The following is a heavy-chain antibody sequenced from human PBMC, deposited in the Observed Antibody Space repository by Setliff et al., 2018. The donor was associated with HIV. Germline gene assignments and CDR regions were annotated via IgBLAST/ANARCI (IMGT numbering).Heavy chain of an antibody. CDR1: GGAFSSYA. D-gene: IGHD3-3*02. CDR2: IIPIFGTA. CDR3: TRKLAPGHGMDV. V-gene: IGHV1-69*05. Sequence: ASVKVSCKASGGAFSSYALSWVRQAPGQGLEWMGGIIPIFGTANYAQKFQGRVTITTDESTSTAYMELSSLRSEDTTVYYCTRKLAPGHGMDVWGQGTTVTVSS. J-gene: IGHJ6*02.